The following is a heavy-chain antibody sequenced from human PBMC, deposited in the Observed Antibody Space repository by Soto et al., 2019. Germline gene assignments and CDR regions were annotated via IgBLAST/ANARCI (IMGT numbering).Heavy chain of an antibody. D-gene: IGHD1-26*01. CDR2: INHSGST. Sequence: PSETLSLTCAVYGGSFSGYYWSWIRQPPGKGLEWIGEINHSGSTNYNPSLKSRVTISVDTSKNQFSLKLSSVTAADTAVYYCARRRSASGSYFDYWGHGTRVTISS. CDR3: ARRRSASGSYFDY. CDR1: GGSFSGYY. J-gene: IGHJ4*01. V-gene: IGHV4-34*01.